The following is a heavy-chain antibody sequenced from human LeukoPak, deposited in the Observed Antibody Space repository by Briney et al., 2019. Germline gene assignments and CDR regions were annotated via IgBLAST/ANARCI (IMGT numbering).Heavy chain of an antibody. Sequence: GASVKVSCKASGYTFTSFDINWVRHATGQGLEWMGWMNPNGGHTGYAQKFQGRVTMTRNTSITTAYMELSSLRSEDTAVYYCTRGPDSSSWYGLNWGQGTLVTVSS. CDR1: GYTFTSFD. V-gene: IGHV1-8*01. J-gene: IGHJ4*02. CDR3: TRGPDSSSWYGLN. D-gene: IGHD6-13*01. CDR2: MNPNGGHT.